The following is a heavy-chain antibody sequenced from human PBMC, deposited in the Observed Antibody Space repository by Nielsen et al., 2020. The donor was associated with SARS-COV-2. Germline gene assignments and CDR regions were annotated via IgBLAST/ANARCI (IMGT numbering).Heavy chain of an antibody. CDR2: ITHAGIT. CDR3: AGTLTIFGVAPTLDY. CDR1: GGSFSGYY. J-gene: IGHJ4*02. Sequence: SETLSLTCAVYGGSFSGYYWSWIRQTPGKGLEWIGEITHAGITNYNPSLQSRVTISLDTSKKQFSLRLSSLTAADTAVYYCAGTLTIFGVAPTLDYWGQGTLVTVSS. D-gene: IGHD3-3*01. V-gene: IGHV4-34*01.